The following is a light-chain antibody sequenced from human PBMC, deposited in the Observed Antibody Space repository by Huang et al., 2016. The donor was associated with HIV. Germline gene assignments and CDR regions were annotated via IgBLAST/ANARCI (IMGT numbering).Light chain of an antibody. CDR3: QQYNNYPLA. CDR1: QTVSNW. CDR2: ATS. J-gene: IGKJ1*01. V-gene: IGKV1-5*03. Sequence: DIQMTQFPSSLSAFLGDRVTISCRASQTVSNWLAWYQQKPSKAPKLLIYATSHLERGVPPRFSGSGSGTDFTLTINSLQPDDFATYYCQQYNNYPLAFGQGTKVEIK.